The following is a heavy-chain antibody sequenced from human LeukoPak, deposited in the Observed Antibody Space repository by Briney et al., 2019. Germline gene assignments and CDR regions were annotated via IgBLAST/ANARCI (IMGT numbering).Heavy chain of an antibody. CDR2: ISGGGENT. CDR1: GFTFTSYA. D-gene: IGHD1-1*01. CDR3: AKPRAMTTGVGRYFDL. Sequence: GGSLRLSCGASGFTFTSYAMSWIRQAPGKGLEWVSAISGGGENTYYGDSVEGRFTISRDNSKNTLYLQMNSLRAEDTATYYCAKPRAMTTGVGRYFDLWGRGTLVTVSS. V-gene: IGHV3-23*01. J-gene: IGHJ2*01.